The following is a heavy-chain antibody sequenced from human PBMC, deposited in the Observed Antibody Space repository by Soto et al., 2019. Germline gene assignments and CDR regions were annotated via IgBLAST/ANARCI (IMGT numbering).Heavy chain of an antibody. CDR2: ISGSGGST. D-gene: IGHD6-19*01. J-gene: IGHJ4*02. V-gene: IGHV3-23*01. Sequence: EVQLLESGGGLVQPGGSLRLSCAASGFTFSSYAMNWVRRAPGKGLEWVSVISGSGGSTYYADSVKGRFTISRDNSKNTLYLQMNSLRGEDTAVYYCASRSSGWYLDYWGQGTLVTVSS. CDR3: ASRSSGWYLDY. CDR1: GFTFSSYA.